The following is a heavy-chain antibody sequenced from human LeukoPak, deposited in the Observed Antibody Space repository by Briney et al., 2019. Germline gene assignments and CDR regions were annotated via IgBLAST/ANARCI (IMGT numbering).Heavy chain of an antibody. V-gene: IGHV4-30-4*08. CDR2: IYYSGST. D-gene: IGHD3-22*01. CDR3: ARDCGDSSGCPFDY. CDR1: GGSISSGDYY. Sequence: PSQTLSLTCTVSGGSISSGDYYWRWIRQPPGTGLEWIGYIYYSGSTYYNPSLKSRVTISVDTSKNQFSLKLSSVTAADTAVYYCARDCGDSSGCPFDYWGQGTLVTVSS. J-gene: IGHJ4*02.